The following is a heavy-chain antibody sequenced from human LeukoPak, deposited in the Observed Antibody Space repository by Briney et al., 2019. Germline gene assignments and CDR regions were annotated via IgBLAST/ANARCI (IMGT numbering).Heavy chain of an antibody. D-gene: IGHD6-13*01. Sequence: SETLSLTCTGSGGSISSYCWSWIRQPPRKGLEWIGYIYYSGSTNYNPSLKSRVTISVDTSKNQFSLKLSSVTAADTAVYYCASLKASSHDYWGQGTLVTVSS. CDR3: ASLKASSHDY. V-gene: IGHV4-59*01. CDR1: GGSISSYC. CDR2: IYYSGST. J-gene: IGHJ4*02.